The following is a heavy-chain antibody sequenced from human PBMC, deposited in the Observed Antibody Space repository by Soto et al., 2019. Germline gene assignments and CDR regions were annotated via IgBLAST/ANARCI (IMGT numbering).Heavy chain of an antibody. CDR2: ISSSSSTI. Sequence: GGSLILSCAASGFTFSSYIMNWGRQAAEKGLEWVSYISSSSSTIYYADSVKGRFTISRDNAKNSLYLQMNSLRAEDTAVYYGASFPGYWGQGTLVTVSS. V-gene: IGHV3-48*01. J-gene: IGHJ4*02. CDR3: ASFPGY. CDR1: GFTFSSYI.